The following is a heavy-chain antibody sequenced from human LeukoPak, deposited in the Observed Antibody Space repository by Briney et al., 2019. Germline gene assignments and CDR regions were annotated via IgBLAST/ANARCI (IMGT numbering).Heavy chain of an antibody. CDR2: ISAYNGNT. D-gene: IGHD6-13*01. J-gene: IGHJ4*02. CDR3: ARHAAAGTDDY. CDR1: GGTFSSYA. V-gene: IGHV1-18*01. Sequence: RASVKVSCKASGGTFSSYAISWVRQAPGQGLEWMGWISAYNGNTNYAQKLQGRVTTTTDTSTSTAYMELRSLRSDDTAVYYCARHAAAGTDDYWGQGTLVTVSS.